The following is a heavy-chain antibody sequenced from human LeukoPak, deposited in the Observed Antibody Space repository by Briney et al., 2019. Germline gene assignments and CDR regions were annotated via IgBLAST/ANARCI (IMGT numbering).Heavy chain of an antibody. D-gene: IGHD1-26*01. CDR1: GFTFSSYA. J-gene: IGHJ4*02. CDR2: ISGSGGST. V-gene: IGHV3-23*01. CDR3: AKDSASGTNFDY. Sequence: AGGSLRLSCAASGFTFSSYAMSWVRQAPGKGLEWVSAISGSGGSTYYADSVKGRFTISRDNSKNTLYLQMNSLRAEDTAVYYCAKDSASGTNFDYWGQGTLATVSS.